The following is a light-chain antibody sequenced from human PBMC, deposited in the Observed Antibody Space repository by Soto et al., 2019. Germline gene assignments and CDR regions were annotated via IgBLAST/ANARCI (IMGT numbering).Light chain of an antibody. Sequence: IRMTQSPSSLSASVGDRVTLTCRASQGIANYLAWYQHKPGKVPNLLIYAASTLQSGVPSRFSGGGSGTDFTLTISSLQPEDVATYYCQKYNSAPRTFGQGTKV. CDR1: QGIANY. CDR2: AAS. J-gene: IGKJ1*01. CDR3: QKYNSAPRT. V-gene: IGKV1-27*01.